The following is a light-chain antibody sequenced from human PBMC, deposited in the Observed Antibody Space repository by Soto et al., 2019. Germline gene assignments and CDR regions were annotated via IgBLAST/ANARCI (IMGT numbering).Light chain of an antibody. V-gene: IGKV3-11*01. Sequence: EIVLTQSPATLSLSPGERATLSCRASQSVGTYFAWYQQKPGQAPRLLIYDSSNRATGRPARFSGSASGTDFTLTISSLEPEDFAVYYCQQRSDWPSTFGGGTKVEIK. CDR2: DSS. CDR1: QSVGTY. CDR3: QQRSDWPST. J-gene: IGKJ4*01.